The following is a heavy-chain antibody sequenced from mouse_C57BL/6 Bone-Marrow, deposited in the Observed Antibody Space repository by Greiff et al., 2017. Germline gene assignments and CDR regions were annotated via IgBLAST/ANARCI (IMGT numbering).Heavy chain of an antibody. D-gene: IGHD2-12*01. Sequence: VQLQQPGAELVKPGASVKLSCKASGYTFTSYWMHWVKQRPGQGLEWIGMIHPNSGSTNYNEKFKSKATLTVDKSSSTAYMQLSSLTSEDSAVYYGARSGLLYFWYFDVWGTGTTVTVSS. CDR2: IHPNSGST. V-gene: IGHV1-64*01. CDR3: ARSGLLYFWYFDV. J-gene: IGHJ1*03. CDR1: GYTFTSYW.